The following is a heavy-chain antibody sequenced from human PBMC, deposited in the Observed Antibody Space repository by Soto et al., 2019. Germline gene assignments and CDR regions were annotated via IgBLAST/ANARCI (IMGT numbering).Heavy chain of an antibody. J-gene: IGHJ5*02. CDR1: GDSVSSNSAA. Sequence: SQTISLTGAISGDSVSSNSAAWNWIRQSPSRGLEWLGRTYYGSKWYNDYAVSVKSRITINPDTSKNQFSLQLNSVTPEDTAVYYCARGRIAAAGPGNWFDPWGQGTLVTVSS. CDR3: ARGRIAAAGPGNWFDP. D-gene: IGHD6-13*01. CDR2: TYYGSKWYN. V-gene: IGHV6-1*01.